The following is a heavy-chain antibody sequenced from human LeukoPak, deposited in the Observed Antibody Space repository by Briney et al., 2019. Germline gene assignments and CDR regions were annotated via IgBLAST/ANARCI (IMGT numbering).Heavy chain of an antibody. CDR1: GGSISSYY. V-gene: IGHV4-59*01. CDR3: ARISRVKGYFQH. Sequence: SETLSLTCTVSGGSISSYYWSWIRQPPGKGLEWIGYIYYSGSTNYNPSLKSRVTISVDTSKNQFSLKLSSVTAADTAVYYCARISRVKGYFQHWGQGTLVTVSS. J-gene: IGHJ1*01. CDR2: IYYSGST.